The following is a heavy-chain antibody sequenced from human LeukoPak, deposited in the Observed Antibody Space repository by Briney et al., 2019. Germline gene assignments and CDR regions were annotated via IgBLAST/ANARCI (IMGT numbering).Heavy chain of an antibody. CDR1: GGSISSSSYY. CDR2: IYYSGST. Sequence: KASETLSLTCTVSGGSISSSSYYWGWIRQPPGKGLEWIGSIYYSGSTYYNPSLKSRVTISVDTSKNQFSLKLSSVTAADTAVYYCARGRGSSWYYFDYWGQGTLVTVSS. V-gene: IGHV4-39*07. D-gene: IGHD6-13*01. J-gene: IGHJ4*02. CDR3: ARGRGSSWYYFDY.